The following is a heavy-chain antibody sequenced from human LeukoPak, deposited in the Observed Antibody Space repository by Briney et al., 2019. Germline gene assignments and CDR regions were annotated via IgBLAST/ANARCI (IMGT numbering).Heavy chain of an antibody. CDR1: GESFSGFY. CDR2: INHSGST. V-gene: IGHV4-34*01. Sequence: SETLSLTCAVYGESFSGFYWTWIRQPPGKGLEWIGEINHSGSTNYNPSLKSRVTISVDTSKNQFSLKLSSVTAADTAVYYCARRSSGWYRGWFDPWGQGTLVTVSS. CDR3: ARRSSGWYRGWFDP. J-gene: IGHJ5*02. D-gene: IGHD6-19*01.